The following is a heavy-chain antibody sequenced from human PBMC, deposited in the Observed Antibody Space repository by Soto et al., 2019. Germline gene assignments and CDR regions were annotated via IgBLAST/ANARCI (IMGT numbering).Heavy chain of an antibody. CDR2: IGTAGDT. D-gene: IGHD6-13*01. J-gene: IGHJ4*02. CDR3: ARVYSSSWYAEYYFDY. CDR1: GFTFSSYD. V-gene: IGHV3-13*01. Sequence: QPGGSLRLSCAASGFTFSSYDMHWVRQATGKGLEWVSAIGTAGDTYYPGSVKGRFTISRENAKNSLYLQMNSLRAEDTAVYYCARVYSSSWYAEYYFDYWGQGTLVTVSS.